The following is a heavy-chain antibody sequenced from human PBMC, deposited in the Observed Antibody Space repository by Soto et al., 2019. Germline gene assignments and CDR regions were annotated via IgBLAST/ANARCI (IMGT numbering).Heavy chain of an antibody. CDR1: GFTFSSYG. V-gene: IGHV3-30*18. D-gene: IGHD4-17*01. Sequence: PGGSLRLSCAASGFTFSSYGMHGVRQAPGKGLEWVAVISYDGSNKYYAESVKGRFTLSRHHSKNTLYLQMNSLRDEDTAVYYCSHDASTVTAHYSYYYMDVSGKAPTVTVSS. CDR3: SHDASTVTAHYSYYYMDV. J-gene: IGHJ6*03. CDR2: ISYDGSNK.